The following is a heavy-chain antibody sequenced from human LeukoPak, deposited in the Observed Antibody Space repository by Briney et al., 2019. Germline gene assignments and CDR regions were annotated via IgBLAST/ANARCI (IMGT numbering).Heavy chain of an antibody. CDR1: GFTFSSYG. Sequence: PGGSLRLSCAASGFTFSSYGMHWVRQAPGKGLEWVAVISYDGSNEYYADSVKGRFTISRDNSKNTLYLQMNSLRAEDTAVYYCATERRRYCSGGSCYVFDYWGQGTLVTVSS. CDR2: ISYDGSNE. CDR3: ATERRRYCSGGSCYVFDY. V-gene: IGHV3-30*03. D-gene: IGHD2-15*01. J-gene: IGHJ4*02.